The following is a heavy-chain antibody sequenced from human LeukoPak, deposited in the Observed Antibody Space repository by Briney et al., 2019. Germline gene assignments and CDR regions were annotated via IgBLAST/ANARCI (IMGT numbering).Heavy chain of an antibody. CDR2: TYYRSKWYN. V-gene: IGHV6-1*01. D-gene: IGHD1-26*01. J-gene: IGHJ5*02. Sequence: SQTLSLTCAISGDSVSSNSAAWNWIRQSPSRGLEWLGRTYYRSKWYNDYAVSVKSRITINPDTSKNQFSLQLNSVTPEDTAVYYCARETGIRRSGSLQGWFDPWGQGTLVTVSP. CDR3: ARETGIRRSGSLQGWFDP. CDR1: GDSVSSNSAA.